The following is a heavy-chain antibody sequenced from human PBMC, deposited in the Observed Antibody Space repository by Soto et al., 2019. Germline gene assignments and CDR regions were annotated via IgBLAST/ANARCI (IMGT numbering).Heavy chain of an antibody. CDR1: GGTFSSYA. J-gene: IGHJ4*02. V-gene: IGHV1-69*01. CDR2: IIPIFGTA. Sequence: QVQLVQSGAEVKKPGSSVKVSCKASGGTFSSYAISWVRQAPGQGLEWMGGIIPIFGTANYAQKFQGRVTITEDESTSTAFMELSSLRSEDTAVYYCAGQLRYFDWPHGFDYWGQGTLVTVSS. D-gene: IGHD3-9*01. CDR3: AGQLRYFDWPHGFDY.